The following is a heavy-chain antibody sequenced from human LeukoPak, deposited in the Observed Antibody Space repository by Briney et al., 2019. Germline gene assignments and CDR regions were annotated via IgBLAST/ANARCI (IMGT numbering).Heavy chain of an antibody. CDR1: GGTFSSYA. CDR2: IIPIFGTA. D-gene: IGHD4-17*01. CDR3: ARDPGHGEDTYYYYYMDV. Sequence: ASVKVSCKASGGTFSSYAISWVRQAPGQGLEWMGGIIPIFGTANYAQKFQGRVTITADESTSTAYMELSSLRSEDTAVYYRARDPGHGEDTYYYYYMDVWGKGTTVTVSS. J-gene: IGHJ6*03. V-gene: IGHV1-69*13.